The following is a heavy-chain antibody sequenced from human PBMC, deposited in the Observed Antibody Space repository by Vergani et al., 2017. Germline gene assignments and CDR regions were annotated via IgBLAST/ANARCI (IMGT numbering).Heavy chain of an antibody. CDR1: GFIFSNYW. Sequence: EVQLVESGGGLVQPGGSLRLSCAASGFIFSNYWMSWVRQAPGKGLEWVANIRQDGSEKYSVDSLKGRLTISRDNAKNSLYLQMNSLRAEDTAVYYCARVALYISSWPYYYYGRDVGGQGTTFTVSS. D-gene: IGHD6-13*01. CDR2: IRQDGSEK. V-gene: IGHV3-7*01. J-gene: IGHJ6*02. CDR3: ARVALYISSWPYYYYGRDV.